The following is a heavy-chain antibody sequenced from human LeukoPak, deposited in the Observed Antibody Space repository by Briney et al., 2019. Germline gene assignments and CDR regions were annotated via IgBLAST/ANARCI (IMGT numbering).Heavy chain of an antibody. Sequence: PGGSLRLSCTASGFTFGDYAMSWVRQAPGKGLEWEGFIRSKAYGGTTEYAASVKGRFTISRDDSKSIAYLQMNSLKTEDTAVYYCTSLTENNYYYYYMDVWGKRTTVTVSS. D-gene: IGHD1-20*01. V-gene: IGHV3-49*04. CDR2: IRSKAYGGTT. J-gene: IGHJ6*03. CDR1: GFTFGDYA. CDR3: TSLTENNYYYYYMDV.